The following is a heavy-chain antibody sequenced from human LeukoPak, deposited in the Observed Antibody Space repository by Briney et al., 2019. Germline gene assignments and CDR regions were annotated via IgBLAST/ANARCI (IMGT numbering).Heavy chain of an antibody. V-gene: IGHV3-23*01. CDR3: ANCGDFWSGYYGY. Sequence: GGSLRLSCAASGFTFSSYAMSWVRQAPGKGLEWVSGISGSGGSTYYADSVKGRFTISRDNSKNTLYLQMNSLRAEDTAVYYCANCGDFWSGYYGYWGQGTLVTVSS. CDR1: GFTFSSYA. D-gene: IGHD3-3*01. J-gene: IGHJ4*02. CDR2: ISGSGGST.